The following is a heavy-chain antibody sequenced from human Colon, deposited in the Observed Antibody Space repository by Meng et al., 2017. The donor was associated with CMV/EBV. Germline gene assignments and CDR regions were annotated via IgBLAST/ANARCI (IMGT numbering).Heavy chain of an antibody. CDR3: AKVAYYYDSSGYLFDY. V-gene: IGHV3-23*01. CDR2: ISGSGGST. Sequence: FTFSSYAMSWVRQAPGKGLEWVSAISGSGGSTYYADSVKGRFTISRDNSKNTLYLQMNSLRAEDTAVYYCAKVAYYYDSSGYLFDYWGQGTLVTVSS. J-gene: IGHJ4*02. D-gene: IGHD3-22*01. CDR1: FTFSSYA.